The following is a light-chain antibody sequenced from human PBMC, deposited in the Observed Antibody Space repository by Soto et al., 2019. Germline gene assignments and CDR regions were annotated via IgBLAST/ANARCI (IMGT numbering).Light chain of an antibody. Sequence: EIVLTQSPGTLSLSPGERATLSCRASQSVSSNYLAWYQQKPGQAPRLLISGASRRATGVPDTFSGSGSGTDFTLTISRLEPEDFAVYYCQQYGASPMTFGRGTKVDIK. CDR2: GAS. CDR3: QQYGASPMT. CDR1: QSVSSNY. V-gene: IGKV3-20*01. J-gene: IGKJ1*01.